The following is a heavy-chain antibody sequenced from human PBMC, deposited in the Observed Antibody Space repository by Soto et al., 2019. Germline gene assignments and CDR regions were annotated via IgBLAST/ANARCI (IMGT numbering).Heavy chain of an antibody. Sequence: QVQLGQTGPEVKMPGASVKVSCETSGYPFTAYGLAWRRQAPGQRPEWMGWVGTSHTNTNYAQKFRGRVTMPTNRPRTTNYMELTSLTSDDTAVYYFARDLNRASTAYYSFACWGQGTLVTVSS. J-gene: IGHJ4*02. CDR2: VGTSHTNT. CDR1: GYPFTAYG. V-gene: IGHV1-18*01. CDR3: ARDLNRASTAYYSFAC. D-gene: IGHD1-26*01.